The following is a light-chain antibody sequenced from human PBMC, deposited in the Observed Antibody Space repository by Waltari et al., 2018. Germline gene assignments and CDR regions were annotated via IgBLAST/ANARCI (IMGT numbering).Light chain of an antibody. V-gene: IGKV3-15*01. CDR2: GAS. Sequence: EIVMTQSPATLSVSRGGSATVSCRARLSIDYSLAWYQQKPGQPPRLLIHGASTRDTGFPVRFSGSGSGTDFTLTITGLQSEDFASYHCQQYDRYPWTFGLGTEVEIK. CDR1: LSIDYS. CDR3: QQYDRYPWT. J-gene: IGKJ1*01.